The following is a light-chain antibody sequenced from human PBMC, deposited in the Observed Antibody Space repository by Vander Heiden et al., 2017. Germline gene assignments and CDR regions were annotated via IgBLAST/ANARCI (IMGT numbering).Light chain of an antibody. Sequence: DIVMTQSPDSLAVSLGARATINCKSSRTLLYSFNNKNYLAWYQQKPGQAPKLLIYWASTREFGVPDRLSGSGSGTDFTLTISSLQAEDVAVYYCQQYYSIPYTFGQGTKLEI. CDR3: QQYYSIPYT. CDR1: RTLLYSFNNKNY. CDR2: WAS. V-gene: IGKV4-1*01. J-gene: IGKJ2*01.